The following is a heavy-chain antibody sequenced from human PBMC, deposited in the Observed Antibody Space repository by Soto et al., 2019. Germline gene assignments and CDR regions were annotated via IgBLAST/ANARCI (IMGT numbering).Heavy chain of an antibody. Sequence: TGGSLRLSCAASGFTFSSFWMHWVRQAPGKGLVWVSRINSDGSSTSYADSVKGRFTISRDNAKNTLYLQMNSLRAEDTAVYYCARDVMYSNYAQVYYYYYYMDVWGKGTTVTVSS. V-gene: IGHV3-74*01. CDR3: ARDVMYSNYAQVYYYYYYMDV. D-gene: IGHD4-4*01. CDR1: GFTFSSFW. J-gene: IGHJ6*03. CDR2: INSDGSST.